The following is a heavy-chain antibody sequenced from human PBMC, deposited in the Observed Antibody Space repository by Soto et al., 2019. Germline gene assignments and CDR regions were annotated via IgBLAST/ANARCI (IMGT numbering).Heavy chain of an antibody. V-gene: IGHV3-23*01. CDR2: ISGSGGST. Sequence: EVQLLESGGGLVQPGGSLRLSCAASGFTFSSYAMSWVRQAPGKGLEWVSAISGSGGSTYYADSVKGRFTISRDNSKNTLYLQTNSLRAEDTAVYYCAKDRYFDWLLTSWGQGTLVTVSS. CDR3: AKDRYFDWLLTS. D-gene: IGHD3-9*01. J-gene: IGHJ5*02. CDR1: GFTFSSYA.